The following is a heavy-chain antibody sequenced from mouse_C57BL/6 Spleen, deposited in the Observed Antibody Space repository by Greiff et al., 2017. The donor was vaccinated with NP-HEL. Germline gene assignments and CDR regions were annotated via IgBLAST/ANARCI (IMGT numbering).Heavy chain of an antibody. D-gene: IGHD2-5*01. CDR3: ARETDYSTWFAY. CDR2: IYPGDGDT. J-gene: IGHJ3*01. V-gene: IGHV1-82*01. Sequence: VQLQESGPELVKPGASVKISCKASGYAFSSSWMNWVKQRPGKGLEWIGRIYPGDGDTNYNGKFKGKATLTADKSSSTAYMQLSSLTSEDSAVYFCARETDYSTWFAYWGQGTLVTVSA. CDR1: GYAFSSSW.